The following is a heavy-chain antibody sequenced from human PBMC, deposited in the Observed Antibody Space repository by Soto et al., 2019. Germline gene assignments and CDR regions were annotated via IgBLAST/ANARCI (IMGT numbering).Heavy chain of an antibody. J-gene: IGHJ4*02. CDR2: TIPYYNTL. CDR3: ASGASRWYPYFFDS. V-gene: IGHV1-69*01. CDR1: EGTFNSYA. Sequence: QAQVVQSGAEVRKPGSSVKLSCKASEGTFNSYAIAWVRQAPGQGLEWMGGTIPYYNTLNYAQKFQDRFTTTPDDSTNTGYMELSSLRSDDPAVYFCASGASRWYPYFFDSWAQGTLVTVSS. D-gene: IGHD6-13*01.